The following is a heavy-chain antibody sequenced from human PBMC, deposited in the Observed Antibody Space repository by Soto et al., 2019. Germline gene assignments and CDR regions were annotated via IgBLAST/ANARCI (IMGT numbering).Heavy chain of an antibody. D-gene: IGHD5-18*01. CDR2: IWYDGSNK. CDR1: GFTFSSYG. CDR3: ARETAMVLQGYYGMDV. Sequence: QVQLVESGGGVVQPGRSLRLSCAASGFTFSSYGMHWVRQAPGKGLEWVAVIWYDGSNKYYADSVKGRFTISRDNSKNTLYLQMNSLRAEDTAVYYCARETAMVLQGYYGMDVWGQGTTVTVSS. J-gene: IGHJ6*02. V-gene: IGHV3-33*01.